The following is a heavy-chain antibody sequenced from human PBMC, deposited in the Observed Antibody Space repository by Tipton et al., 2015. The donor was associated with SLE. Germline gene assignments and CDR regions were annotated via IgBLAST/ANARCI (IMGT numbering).Heavy chain of an antibody. V-gene: IGHV4-59*01. D-gene: IGHD1-26*01. CDR1: GGSISSYY. CDR2: IYYNGKT. CDR3: AKDSGTYYLDF. Sequence: GLVKPSETLSLTCSVSGGSISSYYWSCIRQPPAKGLEWIGFIYYNGKTNYNSSLKSRVTISIDTSKNQFSLKLISVTAADTAVYYCAKDSGTYYLDFWGQGDLVNVSS. J-gene: IGHJ4*02.